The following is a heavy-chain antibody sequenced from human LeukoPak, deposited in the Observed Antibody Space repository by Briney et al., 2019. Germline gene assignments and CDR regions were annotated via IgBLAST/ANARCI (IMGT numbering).Heavy chain of an antibody. V-gene: IGHV4-34*01. CDR1: GGSFSGYY. CDR2: INHSGST. D-gene: IGHD2-2*01. Sequence: PSETLSLTCAVYGGSFSGYYWSWIRQPPAKGLESIGEINHSGSTNYNPSLKSRVTISVDTCKNQFSLKLSSVTAADTAVYYCARGVTIPAAYRLPFGRYYMDVWGKGTTVTVSS. J-gene: IGHJ6*03. CDR3: ARGVTIPAAYRLPFGRYYMDV.